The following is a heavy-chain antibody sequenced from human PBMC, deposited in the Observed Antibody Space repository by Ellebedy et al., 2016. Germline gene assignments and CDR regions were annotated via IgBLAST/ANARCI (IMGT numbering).Heavy chain of an antibody. V-gene: IGHV3-21*01. D-gene: IGHD2-2*01. CDR3: ARYCSSTSCSWDMDV. CDR1: GFTFSSYS. J-gene: IGHJ6*03. Sequence: GESLKISXAASGFTFSSYSMNWVRQAPGKGLEWVSSISSSSSYIYYADSVKGRFTISRDNAKNSLYLQMNSLRAEDTAVYYCARYCSSTSCSWDMDVWGKGTTVTVSS. CDR2: ISSSSSYI.